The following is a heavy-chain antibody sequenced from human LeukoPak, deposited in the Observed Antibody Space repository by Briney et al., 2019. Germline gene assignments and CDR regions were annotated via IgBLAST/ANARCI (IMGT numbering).Heavy chain of an antibody. CDR2: INHSGST. Sequence: SETLSFTCAVYGGSFSGYYWSWIRQPPGKGLEWIGEINHSGSTNYNPSRKSRVTISVDTSKNQFSLEPSSVTAADTAVYYCARVRGYYGSGSYYFGWFDPWGQGTLVTVSS. CDR3: ARVRGYYGSGSYYFGWFDP. CDR1: GGSFSGYY. J-gene: IGHJ5*02. D-gene: IGHD3-10*01. V-gene: IGHV4-34*01.